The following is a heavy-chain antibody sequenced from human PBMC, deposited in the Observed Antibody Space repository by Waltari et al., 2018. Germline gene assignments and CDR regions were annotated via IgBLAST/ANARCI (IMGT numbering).Heavy chain of an antibody. CDR2: ISSSSSTI. CDR1: GFTFSSYS. CDR3: ARDRYYYDSSGSIFDY. D-gene: IGHD3-22*01. V-gene: IGHV3-48*01. J-gene: IGHJ4*02. Sequence: EVQLVESGGGLVQPGGSLRLPCAASGFTFSSYSMNWVRQAPGKGLEWVSYISSSSSTIYYADSVKGRFTISRDNAKNSLYLQMNSLRAEDTAVYYCARDRYYYDSSGSIFDYWGQGTLVTVSS.